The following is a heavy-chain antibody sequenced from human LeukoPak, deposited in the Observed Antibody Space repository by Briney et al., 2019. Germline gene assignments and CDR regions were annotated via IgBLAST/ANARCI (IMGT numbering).Heavy chain of an antibody. J-gene: IGHJ4*02. CDR3: AKVETSGGANCYALDY. CDR1: GYTFSSYA. D-gene: IGHD2-2*01. V-gene: IGHV3-23*01. Sequence: RTGGSLRLSCAASGYTFSSYAMTWVRQAPDKGLEWVSAISGSDGSTYYADSVKGRFTISRDDSQNTLYLQMNSLSAVDTAVYYCAKVETSGGANCYALDYWGQGTLVTVSS. CDR2: ISGSDGST.